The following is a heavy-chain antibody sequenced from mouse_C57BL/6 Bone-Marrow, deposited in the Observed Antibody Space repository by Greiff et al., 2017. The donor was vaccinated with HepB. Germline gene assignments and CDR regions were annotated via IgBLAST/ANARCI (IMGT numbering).Heavy chain of an antibody. CDR3: ARDPFYGGFAY. Sequence: EVQRVESGGGLVKPGGSLKLSCAASGFTFSSYAMSWVHQTPEKRLEWVATISDGGSYTYYPDNVKGRFTISRDNAKNNLYLQMSHLKSEDTAMYYCARDPFYGGFAYWGQGTLVTVSA. CDR1: GFTFSSYA. J-gene: IGHJ3*01. V-gene: IGHV5-4*01. CDR2: ISDGGSYT. D-gene: IGHD2-10*01.